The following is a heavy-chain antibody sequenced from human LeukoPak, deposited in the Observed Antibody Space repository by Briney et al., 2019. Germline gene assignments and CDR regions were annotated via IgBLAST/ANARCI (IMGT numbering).Heavy chain of an antibody. CDR2: SYSGGST. CDR3: ARVITMMGRAFDI. CDR1: GFIVSSNY. J-gene: IGHJ3*02. V-gene: IGHV3-53*01. Sequence: PGGSLRLSCAVSGFIVSSNYMTWVRQAPGKGLEWVSLSYSGGSTYYADSVKGRFTISRDNSKNTLDLQMNSLRAEDTAIYYCARVITMMGRAFDIWGQGTMVTVSS. D-gene: IGHD3-22*01.